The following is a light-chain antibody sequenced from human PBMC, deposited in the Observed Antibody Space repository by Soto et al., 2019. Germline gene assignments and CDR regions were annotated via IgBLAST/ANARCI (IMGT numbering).Light chain of an antibody. CDR2: SAS. J-gene: IGKJ2*01. CDR1: QSVSSSY. V-gene: IGKV3-20*01. Sequence: EIVLTQSPGTLSLSPGEGATLSCRASQSVSSSYLAWYQQKPGQAPRLLIYSASSRATGIPDRFSGSGSGTDFTLTISRLEPEDFAVYYCQQYGNSPYTFCQGTKLEIK. CDR3: QQYGNSPYT.